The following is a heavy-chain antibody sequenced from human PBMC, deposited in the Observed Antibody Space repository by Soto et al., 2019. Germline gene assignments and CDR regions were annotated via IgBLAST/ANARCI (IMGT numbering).Heavy chain of an antibody. Sequence: SQTLTLTCAISGNSVSSDSAAWNWIRQSPSRGLEWLGRTYYRSKCYNDYAVSVKSRITINPDTSKNQFSLQLNSVTPEDTAVYYCARSLYSSSSRAGVRYGMDVWGQGTTVTVSS. CDR2: TYYRSKCYN. J-gene: IGHJ6*02. CDR1: GNSVSSDSAA. CDR3: ARSLYSSSSRAGVRYGMDV. D-gene: IGHD6-6*01. V-gene: IGHV6-1*01.